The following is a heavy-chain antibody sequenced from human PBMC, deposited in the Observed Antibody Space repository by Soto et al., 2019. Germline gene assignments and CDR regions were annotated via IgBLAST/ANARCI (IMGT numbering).Heavy chain of an antibody. V-gene: IGHV5-51*01. CDR3: PTLTSDHRDYTYGYDYLDY. Sequence: GESLKISCKGSGYNFPTYWIAWVRQMPEKGLEWMGIFYPGDSDTRYSPSFQGEVTISGDKSISTAYLQWSRLKASDTAIYYWPTLTSDHRDYTYGYDYLDYWGPGTLVTVSS. D-gene: IGHD5-18*01. J-gene: IGHJ4*02. CDR1: GYNFPTYW. CDR2: FYPGDSDT.